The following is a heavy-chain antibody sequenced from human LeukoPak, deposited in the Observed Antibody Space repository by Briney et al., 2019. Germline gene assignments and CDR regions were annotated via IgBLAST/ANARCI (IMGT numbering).Heavy chain of an antibody. V-gene: IGHV4-59*01. CDR2: IYYSGST. CDR3: AKVGAQLGALGWFDP. CDR1: GASISSYY. J-gene: IGHJ5*02. D-gene: IGHD5-24*01. Sequence: SETLSLTCTVSGASISSYYWSWIRQPPGKGLEWIGYIYYSGSTNYNPSLKSRVTISVDTSKNQFSLKLSSVTAADTAVYYCAKVGAQLGALGWFDPWGQGTLVTVSS.